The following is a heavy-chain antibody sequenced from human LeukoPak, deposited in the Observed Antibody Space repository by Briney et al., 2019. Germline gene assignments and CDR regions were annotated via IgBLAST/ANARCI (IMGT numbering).Heavy chain of an antibody. J-gene: IGHJ6*02. Sequence: GGSLRLSCAASGFTFSSYWMHWVRQAPGKGLVWVSRTNSDGSSTSYADSVKGRFTISRDNAKNTLYLQMNSLRAEDTAVYYCARADGVLGSMDVWGQGTTVTVSS. CDR3: ARADGVLGSMDV. D-gene: IGHD4-17*01. CDR2: TNSDGSST. V-gene: IGHV3-74*01. CDR1: GFTFSSYW.